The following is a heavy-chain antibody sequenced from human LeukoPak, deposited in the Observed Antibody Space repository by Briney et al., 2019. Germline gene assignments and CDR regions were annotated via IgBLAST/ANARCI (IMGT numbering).Heavy chain of an antibody. D-gene: IGHD4-17*01. J-gene: IGHJ5*02. CDR3: ARGGDYGDYVYWFDP. CDR2: IYHSGST. CDR1: GYSISGGYY. Sequence: SETLSLTCTVSGYSISGGYYWGWIRQPPGKGLEWIGSIYHSGSTYYNPSLKSRVTISVDTSKNQFSLKLSSVTAADTAVYYCARGGDYGDYVYWFDPWGQGTLVTVSS. V-gene: IGHV4-38-2*02.